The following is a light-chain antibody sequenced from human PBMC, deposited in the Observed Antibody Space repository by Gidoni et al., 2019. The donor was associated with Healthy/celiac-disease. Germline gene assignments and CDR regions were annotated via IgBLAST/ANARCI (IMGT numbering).Light chain of an antibody. CDR1: QSISSW. Sequence: DIQMTQSTSTLSASVGDRVTITCWASQSISSWFAWYQQKPGKAPKLLIYDASSLESGVPSRFSGSGSGTEFTLTISSLQPDDFATYYCQQYNSYSLYTFXXXTRLEIK. CDR2: DAS. V-gene: IGKV1-5*01. J-gene: IGKJ2*01. CDR3: QQYNSYSLYT.